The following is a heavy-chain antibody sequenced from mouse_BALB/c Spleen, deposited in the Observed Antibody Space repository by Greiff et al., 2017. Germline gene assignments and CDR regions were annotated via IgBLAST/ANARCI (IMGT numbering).Heavy chain of an antibody. CDR1: GFTFSDYY. V-gene: IGHV5-4*02. J-gene: IGHJ2*01. D-gene: IGHD2-3*01. CDR2: ISDGGSYT. Sequence: EVMLVESGGGLVKPGGSLKLSCAASGFTFSDYYMYWVRQTPEKRLEWVATISDGGSYTYYPDSVKGRFTISRDNAKNNLYLQMSSLKSEDTAMYYCAREGDGYGYWGQGTTLTVSS. CDR3: AREGDGYGY.